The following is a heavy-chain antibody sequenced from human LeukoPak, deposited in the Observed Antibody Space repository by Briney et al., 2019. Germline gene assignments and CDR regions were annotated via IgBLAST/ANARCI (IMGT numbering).Heavy chain of an antibody. V-gene: IGHV3-30*18. D-gene: IGHD3-22*01. Sequence: GRSLRLSCAASGFTFSSYGMHWVRQAPGKGLEWVAVISYDGSNKYYADSVKGRFTISRDNSKNTLYLQMNSLRAEDTAVYYCAKDPEQYYYDSSGYLDYWGQGTLVTVSS. CDR1: GFTFSSYG. CDR3: AKDPEQYYYDSSGYLDY. CDR2: ISYDGSNK. J-gene: IGHJ4*02.